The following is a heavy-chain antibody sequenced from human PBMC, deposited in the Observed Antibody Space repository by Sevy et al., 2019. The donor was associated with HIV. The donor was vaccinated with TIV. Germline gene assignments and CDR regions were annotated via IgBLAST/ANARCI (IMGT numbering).Heavy chain of an antibody. V-gene: IGHV3-30-3*01. CDR1: GFTFSTYA. Sequence: GGSLRLSFAASGFTFSTYAMHWVRQAPGKGLEGVAVISYDGSNKYYADSVKGRFTISRDNSKNTLYLQMNSLRAEDTAVYYCAREGTFYYDRTQSGFQYWGQGTLVTVSS. CDR2: ISYDGSNK. D-gene: IGHD3-22*01. CDR3: AREGTFYYDRTQSGFQY. J-gene: IGHJ1*01.